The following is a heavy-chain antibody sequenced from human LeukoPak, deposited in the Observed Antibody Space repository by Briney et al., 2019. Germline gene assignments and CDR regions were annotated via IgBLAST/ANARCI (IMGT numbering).Heavy chain of an antibody. CDR1: GYSFSSYW. CDR2: IYPGDSDT. CDR3: ASPYPREYCSSSSCYFNY. D-gene: IGHD2/OR15-2a*01. Sequence: GESVKISCRASGYSFSSYWIGWVRQMPGKGLEWMGIIYPGDSDTRYSPSFRGQVTISADKSISTAYLQWSSLKASDTAMYYCASPYPREYCSSSSCYFNYWGQGTLVTVSS. V-gene: IGHV5-51*01. J-gene: IGHJ4*02.